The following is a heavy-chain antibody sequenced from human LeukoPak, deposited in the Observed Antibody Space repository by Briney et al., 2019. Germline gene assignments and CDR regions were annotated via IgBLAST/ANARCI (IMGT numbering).Heavy chain of an antibody. CDR1: GDSISSGNYY. J-gene: IGHJ4*02. Sequence: SQTLSLTCTVSGDSISSGNYYWTWIRQPAGQGLEWIVRNQSRGNTAYNPSVRSRITVSVETTKNQFSLKLNSVTAADAAVYYCARARDFWSGYYTEGTFFDYWGRGTLVTVSS. CDR3: ARARDFWSGYYTEGTFFDY. CDR2: NQSRGNT. V-gene: IGHV4-61*02. D-gene: IGHD3-3*01.